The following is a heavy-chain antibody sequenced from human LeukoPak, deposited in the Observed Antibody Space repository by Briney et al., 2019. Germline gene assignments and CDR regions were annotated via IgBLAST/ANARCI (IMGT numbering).Heavy chain of an antibody. Sequence: GGSQRLSCAASGFTFSSYSMNWVRQAPGKGLEWVSSISSSSSYIYYADSVKGRFTISRDNAKNSLYLQMNSLRAEDTAVYYCARYSSSWTIFDYWGQGTLVTVSS. CDR1: GFTFSSYS. CDR2: ISSSSSYI. D-gene: IGHD6-13*01. CDR3: ARYSSSWTIFDY. V-gene: IGHV3-21*01. J-gene: IGHJ4*02.